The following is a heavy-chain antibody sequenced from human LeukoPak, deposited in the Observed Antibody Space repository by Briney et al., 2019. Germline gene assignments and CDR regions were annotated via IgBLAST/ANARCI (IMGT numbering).Heavy chain of an antibody. D-gene: IGHD1-26*01. CDR1: GYTLTELS. CDR2: FDPEDGET. CDR3: ATIGEDSGSYWGAFDI. Sequence: AASVTVSCTVSGYTLTELSMHWVRQAPGKGLEWMGGFDPEDGETIYAQKFQGRVTMTKDTSTDTAYMELSSLRSEDTAVYYCATIGEDSGSYWGAFDIWGQGTMVTVSS. J-gene: IGHJ3*02. V-gene: IGHV1-24*01.